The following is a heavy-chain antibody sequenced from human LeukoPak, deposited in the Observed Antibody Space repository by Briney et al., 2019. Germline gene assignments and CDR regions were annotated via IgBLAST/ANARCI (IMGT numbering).Heavy chain of an antibody. Sequence: PGGSLRLSCAASGFTVSSNYMSWVRQAPGKGLEWVSVIYSGGSTYYADSVKGRFAISRDNAKNTLYLQMNSLRAEDTAVYYCARDLGIAVAPDYWGQGTLVTVSS. D-gene: IGHD6-19*01. J-gene: IGHJ4*02. CDR3: ARDLGIAVAPDY. CDR2: IYSGGST. V-gene: IGHV3-53*01. CDR1: GFTVSSNY.